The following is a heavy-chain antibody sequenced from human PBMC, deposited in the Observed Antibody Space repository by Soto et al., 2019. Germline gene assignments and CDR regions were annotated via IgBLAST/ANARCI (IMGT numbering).Heavy chain of an antibody. D-gene: IGHD3-9*01. CDR1: GFSLSTTGVA. J-gene: IGHJ6*03. CDR3: AHTTRLVTGTRGVHYYYMDV. CDR2: FYWDDDK. V-gene: IGHV2-5*02. Sequence: SGPTLVNPTQTLALTCTFSGFSLSTTGVAVGWIRQPPGKALEWLALFYWDDDKRYSPSLKSRLTIMKDTSKNQVVLIMTNMEPVDTATYYCAHTTRLVTGTRGVHYYYMDVWGKGTTVTASS.